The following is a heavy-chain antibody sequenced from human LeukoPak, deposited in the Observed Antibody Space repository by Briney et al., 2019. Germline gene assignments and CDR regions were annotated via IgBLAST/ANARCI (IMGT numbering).Heavy chain of an antibody. CDR1: GYTFTGYY. V-gene: IGHV1-2*02. CDR3: ARGSTYDYGSGSDQRQEAPDY. J-gene: IGHJ4*02. D-gene: IGHD3-10*01. CDR2: INPNSGGT. Sequence: ASVKVSCKASGYTFTGYYMHWVRQAPGQGLEWMGWINPNSGGTNYAQKFQGRVTMTRDTSISTAYMELSRLRSDDTAVYYCARGSTYDYGSGSDQRQEAPDYCGQGTLVTVS.